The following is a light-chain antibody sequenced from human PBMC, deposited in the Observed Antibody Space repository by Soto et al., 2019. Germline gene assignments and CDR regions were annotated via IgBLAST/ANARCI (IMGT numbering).Light chain of an antibody. Sequence: EIVLSQSPDTLSLSPGERATLSCRASQSFSSTYLAWYQQKPGQTPRLLIYDASSRATGIPDRFSGSGSGTDLTLSISGLESVDVAVYYCQQYGSSPYWLFGQRPNVEL. CDR3: QQYGSSPYWL. CDR1: QSFSSTY. V-gene: IGKV3-20*01. J-gene: IGKJ1*01. CDR2: DAS.